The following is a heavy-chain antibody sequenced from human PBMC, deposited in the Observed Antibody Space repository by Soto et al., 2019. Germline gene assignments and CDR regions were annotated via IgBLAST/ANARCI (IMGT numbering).Heavy chain of an antibody. D-gene: IGHD2-21*02. V-gene: IGHV3-53*02. CDR2: IYSGDST. Sequence: EVQLVETGGGLIQPGGSLRLSCAASGFSVSSNYMSWVRQAPGKGLEWVSFIYSGDSTFYTDSVKGRFTITRDNSKNRLYLKMNSLRDEDTAVYYCAGGPFCGGDCYRFDYWGQGTLVTVSS. CDR1: GFSVSSNY. CDR3: AGGPFCGGDCYRFDY. J-gene: IGHJ4*02.